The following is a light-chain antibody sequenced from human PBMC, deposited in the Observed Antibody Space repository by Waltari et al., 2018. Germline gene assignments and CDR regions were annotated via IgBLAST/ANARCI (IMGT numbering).Light chain of an antibody. Sequence: QSALTQPASVSGSPGQSITISCPGHGSDVGGANYFSWYQQHPGKAPKLMIYDVINRPSGVSHRFSGSKSGNTASLTISGLQADDEADYYCSSYTGSITLVFGSGTKVTVL. CDR1: GSDVGGANY. CDR3: SSYTGSITLV. J-gene: IGLJ1*01. V-gene: IGLV2-14*03. CDR2: DVI.